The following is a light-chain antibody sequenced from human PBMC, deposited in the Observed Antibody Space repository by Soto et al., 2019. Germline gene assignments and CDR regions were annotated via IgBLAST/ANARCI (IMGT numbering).Light chain of an antibody. CDR3: ASYRSANTLVV. J-gene: IGLJ1*01. V-gene: IGLV2-14*01. Sequence: QSVLTQPASVSGSPGQSITISCTVTSRDVGNYNYVSWYQHHPGKAPRRMIYEVTSRPSGDSDRFSVSKSGMTASLTISGLQPADEADYFCASYRSANTLVVFGTGTKVTVL. CDR1: SRDVGNYNY. CDR2: EVT.